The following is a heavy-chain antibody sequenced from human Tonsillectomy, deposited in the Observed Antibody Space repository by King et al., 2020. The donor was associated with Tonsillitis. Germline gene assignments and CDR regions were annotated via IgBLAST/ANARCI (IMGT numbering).Heavy chain of an antibody. J-gene: IGHJ4*02. CDR3: ANPFDWFSSARPHSTNEV. CDR1: GFTFSNYG. Sequence: HVQLVESGGGVVQPGRSLRLSCAASGFTFSNYGMHWVRQAPGKGLEWVAIISYDGREKYYADSVKGRFTISRDNSKNTLYLQMNSLRAEDTAVYYCANPFDWFSSARPHSTNEVWGQGTLVTVSS. D-gene: IGHD3-9*01. CDR2: ISYDGREK. V-gene: IGHV3-30*18.